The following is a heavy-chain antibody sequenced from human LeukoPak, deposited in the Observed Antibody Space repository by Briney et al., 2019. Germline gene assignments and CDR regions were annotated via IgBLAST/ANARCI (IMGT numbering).Heavy chain of an antibody. CDR3: ARGGSSWYVPFDY. D-gene: IGHD6-13*01. V-gene: IGHV4-59*01. CDR2: IYYSGST. J-gene: IGHJ4*02. CDR1: GGSISSYY. Sequence: PSETLSLTCTVSGGSISSYYWSWIRQPPGKGLERLGYIYYSGSTNYNPSLKSRVTISVDTSKNQFSLKLSSVTAADTAVYYCARGGSSWYVPFDYWGQGTLVTVSS.